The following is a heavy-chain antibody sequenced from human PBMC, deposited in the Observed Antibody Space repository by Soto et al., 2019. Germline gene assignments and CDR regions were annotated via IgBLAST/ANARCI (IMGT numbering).Heavy chain of an antibody. CDR1: GFTFSSYA. J-gene: IGHJ6*02. V-gene: IGHV3-23*01. CDR3: AREGAARTPNPRYGMDV. D-gene: IGHD6-6*01. CDR2: ISGSGGST. Sequence: GGSLRLSCAASGFTFSSYAMSWVRQAPGKGLEWVSAISGSGGSTYYADSVKGRFTISRDNSKNTLYLQMNSLRAEDTAVYYCAREGAARTPNPRYGMDVWGQGTTVTVSS.